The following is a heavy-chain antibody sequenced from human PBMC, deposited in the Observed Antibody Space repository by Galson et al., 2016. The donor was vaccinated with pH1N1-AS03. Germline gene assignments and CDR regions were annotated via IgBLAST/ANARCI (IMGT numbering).Heavy chain of an antibody. CDR2: INSKNGDT. CDR1: GYTFSAYY. CDR3: ATPQSLKVGATSAFDL. V-gene: IGHV1-2*06. J-gene: IGHJ2*01. D-gene: IGHD1-26*01. Sequence: SVKVSCKASGYTFSAYYMHWVRQAPGQGLEWLGRINSKNGDTDYAPKFRDRLTMTRDTSITTAYLKLRSLTSGDTALYYCATPQSLKVGATSAFDLWGRGTLVTVTS.